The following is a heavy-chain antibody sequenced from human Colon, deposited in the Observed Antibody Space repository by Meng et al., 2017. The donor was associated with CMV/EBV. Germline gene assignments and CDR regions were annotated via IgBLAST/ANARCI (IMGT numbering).Heavy chain of an antibody. J-gene: IGHJ4*02. CDR2: IDSAGGT. Sequence: LCCAASGLIVSSNYMSWVRQAPGEGLGWIAVIDSAGGTYYAGSVRGRFTVSRDNSKNTLDLQMHSLRAEDTAVYYCTRGYTSWYYFDYWGQGTMVTVSS. V-gene: IGHV3-53*01. D-gene: IGHD2-2*01. CDR3: TRGYTSWYYFDY. CDR1: GLIVSSNY.